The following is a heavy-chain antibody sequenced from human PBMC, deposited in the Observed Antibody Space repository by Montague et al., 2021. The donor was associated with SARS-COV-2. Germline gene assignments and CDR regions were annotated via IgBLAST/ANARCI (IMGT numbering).Heavy chain of an antibody. J-gene: IGHJ3*01. CDR2: VCYGGST. CDR1: SDSISSRSYC. D-gene: IGHD4-23*01. Sequence: SETLSLTCTVSSDSISSRSYCWAWIRQPPGKGLEWIGNVCYGGSTYYNLSLKSRVTMSLDTSKRQFSLTLYSVTVADTAVYYCARRRDRSTVVSPAGFDAWGQGTMVSVSS. CDR3: ARRRDRSTVVSPAGFDA. V-gene: IGHV4-39*01.